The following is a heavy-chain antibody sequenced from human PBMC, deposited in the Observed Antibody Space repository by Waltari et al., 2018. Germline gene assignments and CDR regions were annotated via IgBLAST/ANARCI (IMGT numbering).Heavy chain of an antibody. CDR1: GVSLSDYS. D-gene: IGHD6-19*01. CDR2: NNLAEIT. CDR3: VTGPRDKWVGRYSGEFFHH. V-gene: IGHV4-34*02. Sequence: QVQLQQWGAGLLRPSETLSLTCAVYGVSLSDYSWNWISQPLGKGLEWIGENNLAEITYDNPSLEGRVSIVLDKSKNQFSLHLLSVTAADTALYYCVTGPRDKWVGRYSGEFFHHWGPGTLVTVSS. J-gene: IGHJ1*01.